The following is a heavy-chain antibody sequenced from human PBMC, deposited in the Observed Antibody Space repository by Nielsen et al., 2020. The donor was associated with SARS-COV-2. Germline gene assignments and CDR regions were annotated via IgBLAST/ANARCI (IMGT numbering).Heavy chain of an antibody. J-gene: IGHJ3*02. CDR2: INHSGST. Sequence: WIRQPPGKGLEWIGEINHSGSTNYNPSLKSRVTISVDTSKNQFSLKLSSVTAADTAAYYCARGGSYDFWSQNNDPHDAFDIWGQGTMVTVSS. D-gene: IGHD3-3*01. CDR3: ARGGSYDFWSQNNDPHDAFDI. V-gene: IGHV4-34*01.